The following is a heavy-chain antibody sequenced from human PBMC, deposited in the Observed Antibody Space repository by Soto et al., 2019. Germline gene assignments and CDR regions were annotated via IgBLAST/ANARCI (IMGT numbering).Heavy chain of an antibody. Sequence: SETLSLTCTVSGDSVSSGSHYWTWIRQSPGKGLEWIGYTYYSGSTNYSPSLKSRVSVSLDTAKNQISLKLDSVTAADTAVYYCARASISGGNSASHYAMDVWGQATTVTVSS. D-gene: IGHD2-15*01. CDR3: ARASISGGNSASHYAMDV. CDR2: TYYSGST. CDR1: GDSVSSGSHY. J-gene: IGHJ6*02. V-gene: IGHV4-61*01.